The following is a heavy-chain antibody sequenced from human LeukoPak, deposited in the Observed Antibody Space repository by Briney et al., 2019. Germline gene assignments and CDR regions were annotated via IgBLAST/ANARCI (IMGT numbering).Heavy chain of an antibody. Sequence: PSETLSLTCAVYGGSFSGFFWTWIRQPPGKGLEWIGEINHSGSTNYNPSLKSRVTISVDTSKNQFSLKLSSVTVGDTAVYYCARHQGVVDLWGRGSLVTVSS. CDR2: INHSGST. V-gene: IGHV4-34*01. D-gene: IGHD3-3*01. CDR1: GGSFSGFF. J-gene: IGHJ2*01. CDR3: ARHQGVVDL.